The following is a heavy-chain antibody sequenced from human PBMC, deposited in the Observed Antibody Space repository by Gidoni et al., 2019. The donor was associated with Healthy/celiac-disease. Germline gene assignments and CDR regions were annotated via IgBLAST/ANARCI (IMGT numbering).Heavy chain of an antibody. Sequence: QVQLVESGGGVVQPGRSLRLPCAASGFTFSSYAMHWVRQAPGKGLEWVAVISYDGSNKYYADSVKGRFTISRDNSKNTLYLQMNSLRAEDTAVYYCARDGGSGSYWGSFDYWGQGTLVTVSS. J-gene: IGHJ4*02. D-gene: IGHD1-26*01. CDR3: ARDGGSGSYWGSFDY. CDR2: ISYDGSNK. CDR1: GFTFSSYA. V-gene: IGHV3-30-3*01.